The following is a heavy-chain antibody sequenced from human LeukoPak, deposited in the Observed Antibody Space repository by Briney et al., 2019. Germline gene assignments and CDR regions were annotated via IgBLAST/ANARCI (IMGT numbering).Heavy chain of an antibody. D-gene: IGHD3-10*01. CDR1: GGSISSYY. CDR3: ARVPELGGVLWFDP. J-gene: IGHJ5*02. Sequence: PSETLSLTCTVSGGSISSYYWSWIRQPAGKGLEWIGRIYTSGSTNYNPSLKSRVTMSVDTSKNQFSLKLSSVTAADTAVYYCARVPELGGVLWFDPWGQGTLVTVSS. CDR2: IYTSGST. V-gene: IGHV4-4*07.